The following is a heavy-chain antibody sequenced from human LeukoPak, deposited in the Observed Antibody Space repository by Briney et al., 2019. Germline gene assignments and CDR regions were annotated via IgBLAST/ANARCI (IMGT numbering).Heavy chain of an antibody. CDR2: ISHDGSNK. Sequence: GALKLSCAASGIHFNSLSQNRGRQASGEGVGWVGVISHDGSNKFYKESVKGRFTISRDNSKNTLYLQMNSLRVEDTAVYYCARDVGWGIAASWGQGTLVTVSS. V-gene: IGHV3-30*03. D-gene: IGHD6-25*01. J-gene: IGHJ4*02. CDR1: GIHFNSLS. CDR3: ARDVGWGIAAS.